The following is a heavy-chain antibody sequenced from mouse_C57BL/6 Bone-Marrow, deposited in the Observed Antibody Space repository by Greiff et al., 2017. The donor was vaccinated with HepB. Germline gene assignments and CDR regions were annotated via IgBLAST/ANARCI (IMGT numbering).Heavy chain of an antibody. CDR2: IDPSDSYT. CDR3: ASQTAQAIFDY. D-gene: IGHD3-2*02. CDR1: GYTFTSYW. Sequence: QVQLQQPGAELVKPGASVKLSCKASGYTFTSYWMQWVKQRPGQGLEWIGEIDPSDSYTNYNQKFKGKATLTVDTSSSTAYMQLSSLTSEDSAVYYCASQTAQAIFDYWGQGTTLTVSS. J-gene: IGHJ2*01. V-gene: IGHV1-50*01.